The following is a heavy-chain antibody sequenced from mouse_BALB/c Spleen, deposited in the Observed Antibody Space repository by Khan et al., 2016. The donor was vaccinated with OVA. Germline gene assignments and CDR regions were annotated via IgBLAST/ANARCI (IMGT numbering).Heavy chain of an antibody. J-gene: IGHJ3*01. CDR2: INTNTGEP. V-gene: IGHV9-3*02. D-gene: IGHD1-1*01. Sequence: IQLVQSGPELKKPGETVKISCKSSGYTFTNYGMNWVKQAPGKGLKWMGWINTNTGEPTSAEEFKGRFACSLETSASTAYLQINNLKNDDTATYFCARGNYYGSNSWFAYWGQGTQVTVAA. CDR3: ARGNYYGSNSWFAY. CDR1: GYTFTNYG.